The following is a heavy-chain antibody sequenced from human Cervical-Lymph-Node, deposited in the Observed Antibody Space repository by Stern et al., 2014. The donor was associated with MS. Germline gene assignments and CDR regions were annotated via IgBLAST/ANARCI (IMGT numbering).Heavy chain of an antibody. Sequence: VQLVQSGGGLVKPGGSLRLSCAASGFTFKNAWMSWVRQAPGKGLEWVGRIKDKIDGGTTDYVAPVKGRFTISRDDSKDTLYLELNSLKTEDTAVYYCTTVRYDRSAKPDFWGQGTLVTVSS. CDR2: IKDKIDGGTT. CDR1: GFTFKNAW. D-gene: IGHD3-22*01. V-gene: IGHV3-15*01. CDR3: TTVRYDRSAKPDF. J-gene: IGHJ4*02.